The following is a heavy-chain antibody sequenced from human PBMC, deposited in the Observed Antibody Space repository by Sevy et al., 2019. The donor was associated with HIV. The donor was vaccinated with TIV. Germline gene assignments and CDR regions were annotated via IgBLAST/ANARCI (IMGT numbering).Heavy chain of an antibody. CDR2: MQYDGSNK. J-gene: IGHJ4*02. D-gene: IGHD2-21*01. V-gene: IGHV3-30*02. CDR1: GFSYSSYG. CDR3: VKDGGGEGGDH. Sequence: GGSLRLSCAASGFSYSSYGMHWVRQAPGKGLEWVTYMQYDGSNKDYADSVKGRFTISRDNSKNTLDLQMNSLRVEDTAVYYCVKDGGGEGGDHWGQGTLVTVSS.